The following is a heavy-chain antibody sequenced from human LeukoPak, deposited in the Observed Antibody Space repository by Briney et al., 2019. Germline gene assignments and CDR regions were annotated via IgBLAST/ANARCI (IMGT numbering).Heavy chain of an antibody. Sequence: GASVKVSCKASGYTFTSYYMHWVRQAPGQGLEWMGIINPSGGSTSYAQKFQGRVTMTRDTSTSTVYMELSRLRSDDTAVYYCATSQYYYGSGRELLFDYWGQGTLVTVSS. J-gene: IGHJ4*02. CDR2: INPSGGST. CDR3: ATSQYYYGSGRELLFDY. V-gene: IGHV1-46*01. CDR1: GYTFTSYY. D-gene: IGHD3-10*01.